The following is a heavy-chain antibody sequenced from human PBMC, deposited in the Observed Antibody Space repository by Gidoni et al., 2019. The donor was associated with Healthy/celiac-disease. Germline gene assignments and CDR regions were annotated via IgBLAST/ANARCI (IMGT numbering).Heavy chain of an antibody. Sequence: EVQLLESGGGLVQPGGSLRLSCAASGFTFSSYAMSWVRQAPGKGLEWVSVISGGGTIYYAAPVKGWFTISRDNSKNTLYLQMNGMRADDTAVYYCAKDIVVVPGTNWFDPWGQGTLVTVSS. D-gene: IGHD2-2*01. J-gene: IGHJ5*02. CDR3: AKDIVVVPGTNWFDP. CDR1: GFTFSSYA. CDR2: ISGGGTI. V-gene: IGHV3-23*01.